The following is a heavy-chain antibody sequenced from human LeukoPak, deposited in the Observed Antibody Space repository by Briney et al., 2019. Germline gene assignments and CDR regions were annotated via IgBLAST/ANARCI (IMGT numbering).Heavy chain of an antibody. CDR3: AKVSLNMVNDAFDI. V-gene: IGHV3-23*01. CDR1: GFTFSSYG. CDR2: ISGSGGST. D-gene: IGHD4/OR15-4a*01. J-gene: IGHJ3*02. Sequence: GGSLRLSCAASGFTFSSYGMSWVRQAPGKGLEWVSAISGSGGSTYYADSVKGRFTMSRDNSKNTLYLQMNSLRAEDTAMYYCAKVSLNMVNDAFDIWGQGTMVSVSS.